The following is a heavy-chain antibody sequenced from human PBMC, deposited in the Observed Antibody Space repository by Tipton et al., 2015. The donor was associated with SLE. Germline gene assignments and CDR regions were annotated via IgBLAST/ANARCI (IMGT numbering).Heavy chain of an antibody. CDR2: ISGSGGST. CDR3: AKDLLLCFGETFDY. CDR1: GFTFSSYA. D-gene: IGHD3-10*01. V-gene: IGHV3-23*01. J-gene: IGHJ4*02. Sequence: SLRLSCAASGFTFSSYAMSWVRQAPGKGLEWVSAISGSGGSTYYADSVKGRFTISRDNSKNTLYLQMNSLRAEYTAVYYCAKDLLLCFGETFDYWGQGTLVTVSS.